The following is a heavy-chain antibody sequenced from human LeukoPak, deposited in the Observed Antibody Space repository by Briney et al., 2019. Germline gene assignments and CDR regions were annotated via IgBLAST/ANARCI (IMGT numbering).Heavy chain of an antibody. CDR3: ARESYWGSNAKGFDY. J-gene: IGHJ4*02. D-gene: IGHD7-27*01. CDR1: GSTFSTLA. Sequence: PGGSLRLSCAAAGSTFSTLAMNWARQAPGKGLEWVSTITGSGGSTYYADSVKGRFTISRDNSKNTLSLQMNSLRDEDTAVYYCARESYWGSNAKGFDYWGQGTLVTVSS. CDR2: ITGSGGST. V-gene: IGHV3-23*01.